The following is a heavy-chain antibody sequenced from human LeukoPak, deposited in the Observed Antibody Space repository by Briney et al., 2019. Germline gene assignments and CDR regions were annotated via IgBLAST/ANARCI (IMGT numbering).Heavy chain of an antibody. D-gene: IGHD3-3*01. CDR2: INHSGST. J-gene: IGHJ5*02. Sequence: SETLSLTCTVSAGSIGTYYWSWIRQPPGKGLEWIGEINHSGSTNYNPSLKSRVTISVDTSKNQFSLKLSSVTAADTAVYYCARTYPYYDFWSGYYTGNWFDPWGQGTLVTVSS. CDR3: ARTYPYYDFWSGYYTGNWFDP. V-gene: IGHV4-34*01. CDR1: AGSIGTYY.